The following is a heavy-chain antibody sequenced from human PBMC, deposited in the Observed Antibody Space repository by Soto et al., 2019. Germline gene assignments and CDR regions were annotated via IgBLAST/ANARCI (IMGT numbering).Heavy chain of an antibody. D-gene: IGHD5-12*01. V-gene: IGHV3-30*18. CDR1: GFTFSSYG. Sequence: GGSLRLSCAASGFTFSSYGMHWVRQAPGKGLEWVAVISYVGSNKYYADSVKGRFTISRDNSKNTLYLQMNSLRAEDTAVYYCAKVWTADIVATYLLDYWGQGTLVTVSS. CDR2: ISYVGSNK. J-gene: IGHJ4*02. CDR3: AKVWTADIVATYLLDY.